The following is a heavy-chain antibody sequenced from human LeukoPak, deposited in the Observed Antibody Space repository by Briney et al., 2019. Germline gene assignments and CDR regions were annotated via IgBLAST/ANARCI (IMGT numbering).Heavy chain of an antibody. CDR3: ARQAHNYYYYGMDV. CDR2: IYYSGST. Sequence: PSETLSLTCTVSGGSISSYYWSWIRQPPGKGLEWIGYIYYSGSTNYNPSLKSRVTISVDTSKNQFSLKLSSVTAADTAVYYCARQAHNYYYYGMDVWGQGTTVTVSS. J-gene: IGHJ6*02. V-gene: IGHV4-59*08. CDR1: GGSISSYY.